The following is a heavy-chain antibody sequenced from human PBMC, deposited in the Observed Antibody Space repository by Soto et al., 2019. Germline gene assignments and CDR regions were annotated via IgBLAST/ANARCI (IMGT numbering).Heavy chain of an antibody. CDR1: GFSFSSYW. D-gene: IGHD3-16*01. J-gene: IGHJ5*02. CDR2: IRKDGSEK. CDR3: ARGEWLGERXFDL. V-gene: IGHV3-7*03. Sequence: GGSLRLSCAASGFSFSSYWMTWVRQAPGKGLEWVANIRKDGSEKYYVDSVKGRFTISRDNAKNSLYLQLNSLRAEDTAVYYCARGEWLGERXFDLWGQGTLVTVSS.